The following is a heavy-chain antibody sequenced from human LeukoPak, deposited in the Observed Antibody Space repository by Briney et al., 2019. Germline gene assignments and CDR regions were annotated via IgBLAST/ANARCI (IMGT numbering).Heavy chain of an antibody. CDR3: ARSRGVVPAAEFDP. J-gene: IGHJ5*02. V-gene: IGHV4-31*03. Sequence: SETLSLTCTVSGGSISGSSYYWGWIRQHPGKGLEWIGYIYYSGSTYYNPSLKSRVTISVDTSKNQFSLKLSSVTAADTAVYYCARSRGVVPAAEFDPWGQGTLVTVSS. CDR1: GGSISGSSYY. CDR2: IYYSGST. D-gene: IGHD2-2*01.